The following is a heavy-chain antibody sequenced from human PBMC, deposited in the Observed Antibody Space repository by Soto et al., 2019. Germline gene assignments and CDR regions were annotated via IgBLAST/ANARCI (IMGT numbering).Heavy chain of an antibody. D-gene: IGHD5-18*01. CDR1: GYTFTGYY. CDR3: ARDLGWDTAMVGTYYYYGMDV. CDR2: INPNSGGT. J-gene: IGHJ6*02. Sequence: GASVKVSCKASGYTFTGYYMHWVRQAPGQGLEWMGCINPNSGGTNYAQKFQGWVTMTRDTSISTAYMELSRLRSDDTAVYYCARDLGWDTAMVGTYYYYGMDVWGQGTTVTVSS. V-gene: IGHV1-2*04.